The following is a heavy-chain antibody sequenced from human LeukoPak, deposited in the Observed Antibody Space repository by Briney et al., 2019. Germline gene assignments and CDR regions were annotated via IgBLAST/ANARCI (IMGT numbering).Heavy chain of an antibody. D-gene: IGHD6-19*01. Sequence: SETLSLTCTVSGSSISNYYWSWVRQPPGKGLEWICDIYDSGSTTYYAALKRRVTISLSASKNQLSLRLSSVTAADTAVYYCAAEGSSGFDYWGQGTLVTVSS. J-gene: IGHJ4*02. CDR3: AAEGSSGFDY. V-gene: IGHV4-59*01. CDR1: GSSISNYY. CDR2: IYDSGST.